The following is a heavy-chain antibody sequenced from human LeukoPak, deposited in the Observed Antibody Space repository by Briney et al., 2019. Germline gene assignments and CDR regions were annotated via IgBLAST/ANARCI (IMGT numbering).Heavy chain of an antibody. D-gene: IGHD3-3*01. CDR2: ISYDGGEQ. V-gene: IGHV3-30*03. Sequence: GGSLRLSCAASGFTFSKYGMHWVRQAPGKGLEWVAVISYDGGEQHYGDSVKGRFSISRDNSKNTLYLQMNSLRAEDTAVYYCARVSGIFGVSPPGDDYWGQGTLVTVSS. CDR1: GFTFSKYG. CDR3: ARVSGIFGVSPPGDDY. J-gene: IGHJ4*02.